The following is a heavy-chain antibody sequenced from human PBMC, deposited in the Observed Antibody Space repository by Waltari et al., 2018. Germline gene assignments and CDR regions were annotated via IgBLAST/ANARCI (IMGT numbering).Heavy chain of an antibody. CDR1: GFTFTRSV. V-gene: IGHV3-30*03. CDR3: AREDYYDRGRIGANFDY. D-gene: IGHD3-22*01. CDR2: ISRDEKNT. Sequence: QVQLVESGGGVVQPGRSLRLSCAASGFTFTRSVLQGFRQAPGKGLEWVAVISRDEKNTYYADSVKGRFTVSRDNSKNTIYLQMNSLKTEDTAVYYCAREDYYDRGRIGANFDYWGQGTLVTVSS. J-gene: IGHJ4*02.